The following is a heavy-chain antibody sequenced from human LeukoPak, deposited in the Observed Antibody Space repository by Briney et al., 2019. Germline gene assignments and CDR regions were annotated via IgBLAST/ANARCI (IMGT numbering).Heavy chain of an antibody. V-gene: IGHV3-21*01. CDR2: ISSSSSYI. Sequence: GGSLRLSCAASGFTFSSYSMNWVRRAPGKGLEWVSSISSSSSYIYYADSVKGRFTISRDNAKNSLYLQMNSLRAEDTAVYYCARAETIQTYFDYWGQGTLVTVSS. CDR3: ARAETIQTYFDY. D-gene: IGHD1-1*01. J-gene: IGHJ4*02. CDR1: GFTFSSYS.